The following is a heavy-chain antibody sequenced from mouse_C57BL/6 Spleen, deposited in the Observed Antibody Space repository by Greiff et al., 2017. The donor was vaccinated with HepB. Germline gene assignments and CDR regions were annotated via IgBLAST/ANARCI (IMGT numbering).Heavy chain of an antibody. J-gene: IGHJ3*01. V-gene: IGHV1-53*01. D-gene: IGHD2-3*01. CDR3: ASDDGYYAWVAY. CDR2: INPSNGGT. CDR1: GYTFTSYW. Sequence: VHVKQSGPELVKPGASVKLSCKASGYTFTSYWMHWVKQRPGQGLEWIGNINPSNGGTNYNEKFKSKATLTVDKSSSTAYMQLSSLTSEDSAGYYCASDDGYYAWVAYGCQGTLVTVSA.